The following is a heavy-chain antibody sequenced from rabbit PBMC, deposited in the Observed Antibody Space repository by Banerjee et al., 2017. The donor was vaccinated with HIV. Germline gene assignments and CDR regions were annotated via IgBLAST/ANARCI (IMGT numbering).Heavy chain of an antibody. Sequence: QQQLEEFGGGLVKPGGTLTLTCKASGIDFSSVYDMCWGRQHPGKGLEWIASIYTGNSKTYYTSRAKRRFTLSKTSSTTVTLKMTSLTAADTATYFCARDAGSGPDIDGDINLWGPGPLVTVS. CDR2: IYTGNSKT. CDR1: GIDFSSVYD. J-gene: IGHJ4*01. CDR3: ARDAGSGPDIDGDINL. V-gene: IGHV1S45*01. D-gene: IGHD4-2*01.